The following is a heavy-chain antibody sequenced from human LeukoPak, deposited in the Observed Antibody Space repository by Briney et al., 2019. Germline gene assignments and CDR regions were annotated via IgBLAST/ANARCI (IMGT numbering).Heavy chain of an antibody. CDR1: GYTFTGYY. D-gene: IGHD2-15*01. CDR2: INPNSGGT. V-gene: IGHV1-2*02. J-gene: IGHJ3*02. Sequence: ASVKVSCKASGYTFTGYYMHWVRQAPGQGLEWMGWINPNSGGTNYAQKFQGRVTMTRDTSISTAYMELSRLRSDDTAVYYCARVGLWGYCSGGSCYGDAFDIWGQGTMVTVSS. CDR3: ARVGLWGYCSGGSCYGDAFDI.